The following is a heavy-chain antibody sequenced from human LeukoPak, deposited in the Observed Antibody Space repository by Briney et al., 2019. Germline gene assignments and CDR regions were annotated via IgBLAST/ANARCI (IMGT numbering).Heavy chain of an antibody. Sequence: PGGSLRLSCAASGFTVSSKYMSWVRQAPGKGLEWVSVIYSGDTTYYADSVKGRFTISRDNSRNTLYLQMNSLRAEDTAVYYCAKDRAVAGTGGFDYWGQGTLVTVSS. CDR2: IYSGDTT. CDR3: AKDRAVAGTGGFDY. D-gene: IGHD6-19*01. V-gene: IGHV3-53*01. J-gene: IGHJ4*02. CDR1: GFTVSSKY.